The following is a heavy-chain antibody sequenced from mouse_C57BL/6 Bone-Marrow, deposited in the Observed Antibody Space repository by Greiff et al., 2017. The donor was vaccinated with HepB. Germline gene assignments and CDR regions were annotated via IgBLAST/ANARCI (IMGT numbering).Heavy chain of an antibody. CDR3: ARENYYGSGYVDY. CDR1: GYAFSSSW. D-gene: IGHD1-1*01. J-gene: IGHJ2*01. V-gene: IGHV1-82*01. Sequence: QVQLKQSGPELVKPGASVKISCKASGYAFSSSWMNWVKQRPGKGLEWIGRIYPGDGDTNYNGKFKGKATLTADKSSSTAYMQLSSLTSEDSAVYFCARENYYGSGYVDYWGQGTTLTVSS. CDR2: IYPGDGDT.